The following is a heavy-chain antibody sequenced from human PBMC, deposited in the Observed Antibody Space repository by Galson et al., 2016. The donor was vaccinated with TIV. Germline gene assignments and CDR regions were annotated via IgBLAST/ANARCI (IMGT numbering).Heavy chain of an antibody. Sequence: SLRLSCAASGFTFSSYGMHWVRQAPGKGLEWVAIISYDGSDEDYTDSVKGRFTISRDKSKNTLYLQMDSVRVEDTATYYCARIHRSYGMDVWGQGTTVTVSS. CDR1: GFTFSSYG. V-gene: IGHV3-33*01. J-gene: IGHJ6*02. CDR2: ISYDGSDE. CDR3: ARIHRSYGMDV. D-gene: IGHD5-18*01.